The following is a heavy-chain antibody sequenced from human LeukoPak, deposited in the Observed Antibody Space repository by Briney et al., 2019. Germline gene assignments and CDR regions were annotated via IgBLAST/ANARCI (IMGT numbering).Heavy chain of an antibody. J-gene: IGHJ4*02. CDR2: IKQDGSEK. D-gene: IGHD6-19*01. CDR3: ARVAVWIAVADFDY. V-gene: IGHV3-7*01. CDR1: GFTFSSYW. Sequence: PGGSLRPSCAASGFTFSSYWMSWVRQAPGKGLEWVANIKQDGSEKYYVDSVKGRFTISRDNAKNSLYLQMNSLRAEDTAVYYCARVAVWIAVADFDYWGQGTLVTVSS.